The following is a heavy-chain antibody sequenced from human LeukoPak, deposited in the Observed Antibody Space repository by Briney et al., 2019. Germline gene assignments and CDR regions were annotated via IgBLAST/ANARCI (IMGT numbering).Heavy chain of an antibody. V-gene: IGHV3-23*01. CDR2: ISGSGGST. CDR3: AKDQEVLRYFDWLLPFDY. D-gene: IGHD3-9*01. J-gene: IGHJ4*02. Sequence: GGSLRLSCAASGFTFSSYGMSWVRQAPGKGLEWVSAISGSGGSTYYADSVKGRFTNSRDNSKNTLYLQMNSLRAEDTAVYYCAKDQEVLRYFDWLLPFDYWGQGTLVTVSS. CDR1: GFTFSSYG.